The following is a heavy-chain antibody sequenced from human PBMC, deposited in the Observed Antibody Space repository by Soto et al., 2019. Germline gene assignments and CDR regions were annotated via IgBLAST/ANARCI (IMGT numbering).Heavy chain of an antibody. CDR2: IYYSGST. CDR1: GGSISSGDYY. D-gene: IGHD3-10*01. CDR3: ARGLWGYYGSGSYYNENWFDP. Sequence: PSETLSLTCTVSGGSISSGDYYWSWICQPPGKGLEWIGYIYYSGSTYYNPSLKSRVTISVDTSKNQFSLKLSSVTAADTAVYYCARGLWGYYGSGSYYNENWFDPWGQGTLVTVSS. V-gene: IGHV4-30-4*01. J-gene: IGHJ5*02.